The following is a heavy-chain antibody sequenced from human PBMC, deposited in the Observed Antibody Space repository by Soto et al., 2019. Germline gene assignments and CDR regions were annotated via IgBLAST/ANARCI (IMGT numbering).Heavy chain of an antibody. Sequence: PSETLSLTCSVYVGSFSGYYWSWIRQPPGKGLEWIGEINHSGSTNYNPSLKSRVTISVDTSKNQFSLKLSSVTAADTAVYYCARGLQLSYYYYGMDVWGQGNTVTVS. J-gene: IGHJ6*02. V-gene: IGHV4-34*01. CDR3: ARGLQLSYYYYGMDV. CDR2: INHSGST. CDR1: VGSFSGYY. D-gene: IGHD4-4*01.